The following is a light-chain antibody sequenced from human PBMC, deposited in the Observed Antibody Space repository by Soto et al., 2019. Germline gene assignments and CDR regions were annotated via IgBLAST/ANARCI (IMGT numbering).Light chain of an antibody. CDR3: QQSYSTPFT. J-gene: IGKJ3*01. CDR2: AAS. Sequence: DIQMTQSPSSLSASVGDRVTITCRASQSISSYFNWYQQKPGKAPKLLIYAASSLQSGVPSRFSGSRSGTDFTLTISSLQPEDFATYYCQQSYSTPFTFGPGTKVDIK. CDR1: QSISSY. V-gene: IGKV1-39*01.